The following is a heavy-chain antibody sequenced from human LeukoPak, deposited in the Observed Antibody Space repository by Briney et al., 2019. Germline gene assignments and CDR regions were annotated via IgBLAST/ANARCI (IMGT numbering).Heavy chain of an antibody. CDR2: INPNSGGT. Sequence: VSVKVSCKASGYTFTDYYMHWVRQAPGQGLEWMGWINPNSGGTNYAQNFQGRVTMTWDTSISTAYMELNRLRSDDTAVYYCARDLIGGSYYMDYWGQGTLVTVSS. D-gene: IGHD1-26*01. J-gene: IGHJ4*02. CDR1: GYTFTDYY. V-gene: IGHV1-2*02. CDR3: ARDLIGGSYYMDY.